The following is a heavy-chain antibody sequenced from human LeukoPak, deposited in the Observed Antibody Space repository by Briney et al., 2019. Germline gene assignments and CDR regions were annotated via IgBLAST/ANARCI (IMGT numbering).Heavy chain of an antibody. D-gene: IGHD3-3*01. Sequence: PPGGSLRLSCAASGFTFSSHWMSWVRQAPGKGLEWVANINQDGSEKNYVGSVKGRFTISRDNAKNSLYLQMNSLRAEDTAVYYCARVSRSESGIYWGQGTLVTVSS. CDR2: INQDGSEK. V-gene: IGHV3-7*05. CDR3: ARVSRSESGIY. J-gene: IGHJ4*02. CDR1: GFTFSSHW.